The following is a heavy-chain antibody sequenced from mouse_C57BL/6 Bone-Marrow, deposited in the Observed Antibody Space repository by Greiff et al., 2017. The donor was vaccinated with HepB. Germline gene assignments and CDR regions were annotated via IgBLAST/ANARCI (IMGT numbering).Heavy chain of an antibody. CDR3: AGRRGDY. J-gene: IGHJ2*01. CDR1: GFTFSSYA. Sequence: EVKLMESGGGLVKPGGSLKLSCAASGFTFSSYAMSWVRQTPEKRLEWVATISDGGSYTYYPDNVKGRFTISRDNAKNTLYLQMSHLKSEDTAMYYCAGRRGDYWGQGTTLTVSS. V-gene: IGHV5-4*03. CDR2: ISDGGSYT.